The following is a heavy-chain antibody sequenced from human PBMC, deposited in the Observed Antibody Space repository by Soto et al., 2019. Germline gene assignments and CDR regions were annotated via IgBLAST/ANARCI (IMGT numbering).Heavy chain of an antibody. V-gene: IGHV1-18*01. CDR1: GYTFTSYG. CDR3: AVWFGELLPSYYGMDV. Sequence: QVQLVQSGAEVKKPGASVKVSCKASGYTFTSYGISWVRQAPGQGLEWMGWISAYNGNTNYAQKLQGRVTMTTDTSTRTAYMELRSLRSDDTAVYYCAVWFGELLPSYYGMDVWGQGTTVTVSS. CDR2: ISAYNGNT. J-gene: IGHJ6*02. D-gene: IGHD3-10*01.